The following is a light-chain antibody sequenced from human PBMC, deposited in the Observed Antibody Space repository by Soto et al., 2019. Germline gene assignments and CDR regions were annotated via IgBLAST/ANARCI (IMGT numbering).Light chain of an antibody. CDR3: SSYTISSTSVV. CDR2: DVT. Sequence: QSALTQPASVSGSPGQSITISCTGSSSDVGGYDYVSWYQHHPGKAPQLMIYDVTNQPSGVSNRFSGSKSGNTASLTISGLQAEDEANYYCSSYTISSTSVVFGGGTKLTVL. J-gene: IGLJ2*01. V-gene: IGLV2-14*03. CDR1: SSDVGGYDY.